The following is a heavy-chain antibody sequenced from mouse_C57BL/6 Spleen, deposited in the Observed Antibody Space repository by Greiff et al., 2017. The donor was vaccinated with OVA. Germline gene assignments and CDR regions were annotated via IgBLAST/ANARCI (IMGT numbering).Heavy chain of an antibody. J-gene: IGHJ3*01. V-gene: IGHV2-2*01. CDR1: GFSLTSYG. CDR3: ARKDDYDGPWFAY. Sequence: QVQLQQSGPGLVQPSQSLSITCTVSGFSLTSYGVHWVRQSPGKGLEWLGVIWSGGSTDYNAAFISRLSISKDNSKSQVFFKMNSLQADDTAIYYCARKDDYDGPWFAYWGQGTLVTVSA. CDR2: IWSGGST. D-gene: IGHD2-4*01.